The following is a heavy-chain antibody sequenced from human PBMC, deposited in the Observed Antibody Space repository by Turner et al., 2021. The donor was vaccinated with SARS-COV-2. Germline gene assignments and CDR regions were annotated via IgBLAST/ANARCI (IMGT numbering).Heavy chain of an antibody. CDR1: GYTFTSYY. Sequence: QVQLVQSGAEVKKPGASVKVSCTASGYTFTSYYMQWVRQAPGQGLEWMGIINPSGGSTSYAQKFQGRVTMTRDTSTSTVYMEMSSLRSEDTAVYYCARDLTIVGATSLDYYYGMDVWGQGTTVTVSS. CDR2: INPSGGST. CDR3: ARDLTIVGATSLDYYYGMDV. D-gene: IGHD1-26*01. V-gene: IGHV1-46*03. J-gene: IGHJ6*02.